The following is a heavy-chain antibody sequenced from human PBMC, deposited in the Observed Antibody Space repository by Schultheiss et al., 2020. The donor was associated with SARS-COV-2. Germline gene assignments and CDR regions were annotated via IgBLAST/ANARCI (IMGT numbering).Heavy chain of an antibody. Sequence: SETLSLTCAVSGDTISDYFWSWIRQPPGKGLEWIGEINHSGTTNYNPSLESRVAMSVDTSRNQFSLRLSSVTAADTAVYYCARGATGAPYYYDSSGYYFDYWGQGTLVTVSS. CDR2: INHSGTT. J-gene: IGHJ4*02. CDR3: ARGATGAPYYYDSSGYYFDY. CDR1: GDTISDYF. D-gene: IGHD3-22*01. V-gene: IGHV4-34*01.